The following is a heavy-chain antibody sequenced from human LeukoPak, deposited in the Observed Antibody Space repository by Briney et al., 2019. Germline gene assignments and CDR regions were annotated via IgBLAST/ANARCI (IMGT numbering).Heavy chain of an antibody. Sequence: GGSLRLSCAASGLTFSSYEMNWVRQAPGKGLEWVSYISSRGSSIYYADSVKGRFTISRDNAKKSLYLQMHSLRAEDTAVYYCARDSHKFDSSGYYPDAFDIWGQGTMVTVSS. CDR1: GLTFSSYE. CDR2: ISSRGSSI. J-gene: IGHJ3*02. CDR3: ARDSHKFDSSGYYPDAFDI. D-gene: IGHD3-22*01. V-gene: IGHV3-48*03.